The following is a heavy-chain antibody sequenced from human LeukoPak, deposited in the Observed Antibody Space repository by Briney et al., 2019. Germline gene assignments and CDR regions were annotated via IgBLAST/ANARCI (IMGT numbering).Heavy chain of an antibody. D-gene: IGHD2-2*01. CDR2: TNPSGGYT. Sequence: ASVKVSCKASAYTFTSYDMHWVRQAPGQGLEWMGITNPSGGYTSYTNYAQKFRGRVTMTRDMSTSTVYMELSSLRSEDTAVYYCARDYQGFDYWGQGTLVTVSS. J-gene: IGHJ4*02. CDR3: ARDYQGFDY. V-gene: IGHV1-46*01. CDR1: AYTFTSYD.